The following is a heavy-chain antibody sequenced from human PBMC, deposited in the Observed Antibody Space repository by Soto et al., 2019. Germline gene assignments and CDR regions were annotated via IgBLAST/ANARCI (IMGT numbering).Heavy chain of an antibody. Sequence: VQLLESGGGLVQPGGSLRLSCAASGFTFSSYAMSWVRQAPGKGLEWVSAISGSGGSTYYADSVKGRFTISRDNSKNTLYLQMNSLRAEDTAVYYCAKDRAMRYYDFWSGYYDYWGQGTLVTVSS. CDR2: ISGSGGST. CDR1: GFTFSSYA. CDR3: AKDRAMRYYDFWSGYYDY. J-gene: IGHJ4*02. D-gene: IGHD3-3*01. V-gene: IGHV3-23*01.